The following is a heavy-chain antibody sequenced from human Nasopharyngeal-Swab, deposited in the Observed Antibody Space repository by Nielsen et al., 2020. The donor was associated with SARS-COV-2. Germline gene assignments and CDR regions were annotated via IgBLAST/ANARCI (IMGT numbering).Heavy chain of an antibody. V-gene: IGHV1-8*01. Sequence: ASVTVSCMASVYTFTSYAINWVRQATGQGLEWMGWMNPNSGNTGYAQKFQGRVTMTRNTSISTAYMELSSLRSKDTAVYYCARCSGGSCRFDYWGQGTLVTVSS. CDR3: ARCSGGSCRFDY. D-gene: IGHD2-15*01. CDR1: VYTFTSYA. J-gene: IGHJ4*02. CDR2: MNPNSGNT.